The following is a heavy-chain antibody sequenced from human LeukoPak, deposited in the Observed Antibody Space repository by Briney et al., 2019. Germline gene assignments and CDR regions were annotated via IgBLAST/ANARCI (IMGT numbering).Heavy chain of an antibody. J-gene: IGHJ4*02. CDR1: GYTFTSYA. D-gene: IGHD3-9*01. CDR2: INAGNGNT. Sequence: ASVKVSCKASGYTFTSYAMHWVRQAPGQRLEWMGWINAGNGNTKYSQEFQGRVTITRDTSASTAYMELSGLRSEDMAVYYCAREHYDILTGNLGYWGQGTLVTVSS. V-gene: IGHV1-3*03. CDR3: AREHYDILTGNLGY.